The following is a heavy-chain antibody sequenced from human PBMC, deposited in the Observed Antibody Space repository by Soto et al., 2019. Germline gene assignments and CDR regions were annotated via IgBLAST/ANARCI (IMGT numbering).Heavy chain of an antibody. CDR1: GYSFTSYW. V-gene: IGHV5-51*01. J-gene: IGHJ4*02. Sequence: GESLKISCKGSGYSFTSYWIGWVRQMPGKGLEWMGIIYPGDSDTRYSPSFQGQVTISADKSISTAYLQMNSLTVEDTAVYYCAKDFNPLSPDSYFDQWGQGALVTVS. CDR3: AKDFNPLSPDSYFDQ. D-gene: IGHD2-21*01. CDR2: IYPGDSDT.